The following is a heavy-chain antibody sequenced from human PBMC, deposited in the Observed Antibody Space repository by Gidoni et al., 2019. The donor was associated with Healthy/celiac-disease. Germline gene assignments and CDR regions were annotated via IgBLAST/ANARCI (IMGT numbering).Heavy chain of an antibody. CDR2: IYSGGST. D-gene: IGHD2-21*01. CDR3: ARGGGDYRADAFDI. J-gene: IGHJ3*02. V-gene: IGHV3-53*04. CDR1: GFTVSRNY. Sequence: EVQLVESGGGLVKPGGSLRRSCAASGFTVSRNYMSWVRQPPGKGLEWVSVIYSGGSTYYADSVMGRFTISRHNSKNTLYLQMNSLRAAATAVYYCARGGGDYRADAFDIWGQGTMVTVSS.